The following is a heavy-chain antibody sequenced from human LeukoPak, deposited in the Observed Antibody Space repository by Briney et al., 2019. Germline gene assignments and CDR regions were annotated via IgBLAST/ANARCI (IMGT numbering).Heavy chain of an antibody. CDR2: INSDGGNT. CDR1: ALNFSDYW. V-gene: IGHV3-74*01. Sequence: GGSLRLSCAASALNFSDYWMHWVRHAPGKGLEWVSRINSDGGNTDYADSVKGRFTISRDNAKNSLYLQMNSLRAEDTAVYYCARDWDYDFWSGYHHDAFDIWGQGTMVTVSS. CDR3: ARDWDYDFWSGYHHDAFDI. D-gene: IGHD3-3*01. J-gene: IGHJ3*02.